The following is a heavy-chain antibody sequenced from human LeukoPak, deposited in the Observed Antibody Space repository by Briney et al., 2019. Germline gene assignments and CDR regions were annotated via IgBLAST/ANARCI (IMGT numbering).Heavy chain of an antibody. J-gene: IGHJ5*02. Sequence: GGSLRLSCAASGFTFSSYAMSWVRQAPGKGLEWVSAISGSGGSTYYADSVKGRFAISRDNSKNTLYLQMNSLRAEDTAVYYCAKDRGGRYCSGGSCYTHRNNWFDPWGQGTLVTVSS. CDR3: AKDRGGRYCSGGSCYTHRNNWFDP. D-gene: IGHD2-15*01. V-gene: IGHV3-23*01. CDR1: GFTFSSYA. CDR2: ISGSGGST.